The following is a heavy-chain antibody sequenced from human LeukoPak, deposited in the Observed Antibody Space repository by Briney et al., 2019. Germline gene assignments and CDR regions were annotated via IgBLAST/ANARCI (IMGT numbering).Heavy chain of an antibody. CDR2: INPNSGGT. D-gene: IGHD6-6*01. CDR3: ATWGSSSSFFRY. V-gene: IGHV1-2*02. J-gene: IGHJ4*02. CDR1: GYTFTGYY. Sequence: ASVKVSCKASGYTFTGYYMHWVRQAPGQGLEWMGWINPNSGGTNYAQKFQGRVTMTRDTSISTAYMEVSRLRSDDTAVYYCATWGSSSSFFRYWGQGTLVTVSS.